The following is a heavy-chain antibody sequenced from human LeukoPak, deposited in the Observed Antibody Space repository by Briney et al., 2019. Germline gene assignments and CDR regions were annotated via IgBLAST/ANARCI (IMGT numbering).Heavy chain of an antibody. CDR2: ISASGGST. D-gene: IGHD3-10*01. V-gene: IGHV3-23*01. J-gene: IGHJ4*02. CDR3: ARTSDYYGSGSYDY. CDR1: GFAFSSYA. Sequence: PGGSLRLSCAASGFAFSSYAMSWVRQAPGKGLEWVSAISASGGSTYYADSVKGRFTISRDNSNNTLYLQMNSLRAEDTAVYYCARTSDYYGSGSYDYWGQGTLVTVSS.